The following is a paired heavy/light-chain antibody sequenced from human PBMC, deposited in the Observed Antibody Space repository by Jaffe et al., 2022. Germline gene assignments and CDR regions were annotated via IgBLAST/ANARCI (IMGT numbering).Light chain of an antibody. CDR1: SSNFGRNT. CDR3: EAWYGSLNGWV. Sequence: QSVLTQPPSASGTPGQRVTISCSGSSSNFGRNTVNWYQQLPGTAPKLLIYKNNQRPSGVPDRFSGSKSGTSASLAISGLQSEDEADYYCEAWYGSLNGWVFGGGTKLTVL. J-gene: IGLJ3*02. V-gene: IGLV1-44*01. CDR2: KNN.
Heavy chain of an antibody. CDR3: ARDGVYSSGIYDAFDI. CDR1: GNSINSGYS. J-gene: IGHJ3*02. CDR2: MWHGGRT. Sequence: QVQLQESGPGLVKPSETLSLTCAVSGNSINSGYSWGWIRQPPGKGLEWIGTMWHGGRTYHNPSLKSRVTISFDTSKNEFSLRLTSVTAADTAVYYCARDGVYSSGIYDAFDIWGQGTMVTVSS. D-gene: IGHD3-10*01. V-gene: IGHV4-38-2*02.